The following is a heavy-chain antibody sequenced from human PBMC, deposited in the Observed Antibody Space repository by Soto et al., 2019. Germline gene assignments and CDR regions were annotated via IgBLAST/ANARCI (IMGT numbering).Heavy chain of an antibody. J-gene: IGHJ6*02. V-gene: IGHV4-30-4*01. CDR2: IYYSGST. Sequence: SETLSLTCTVSGGSISSGDYYWSWIRQPTGKGLEWIRYIYYSGSTYYNPSLKSRVTRSVDTSKNQFSLKLSSVTAADTVVYYCARDNILGILYGGMDVWGQGTTVTVSS. CDR3: ARDNILGILYGGMDV. D-gene: IGHD3-3*01. CDR1: GGSISSGDYY.